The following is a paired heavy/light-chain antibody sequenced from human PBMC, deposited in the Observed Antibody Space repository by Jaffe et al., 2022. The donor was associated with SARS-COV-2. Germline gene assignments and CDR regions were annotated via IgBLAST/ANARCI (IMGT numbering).Heavy chain of an antibody. CDR1: GFTFSNAW. Sequence: EAQLVESGGGLVKPGGSLRLSCAASGFTFSNAWMSWVRQAPGKGLEWVGHIKSYTDGGAADYAAPVKGRFTISRDDSKNTLYLQMNTLKTEDTAVYYCTTGTWIQLWLADYWGQGILVTVSS. CDR3: TTGTWIQLWLADY. V-gene: IGHV3-15*01. CDR2: IKSYTDGGAA. J-gene: IGHJ4*02. D-gene: IGHD5-18*01.
Light chain of an antibody. Sequence: DIVMTQSPLSLPVTPGEPASISCRSSQSLLHSNGYNYLDWYLQKPGQSPQLLIYLGSNRAPGVPDRISGSGSGTDFTLKISRVEAEDVGVYYCMQALQTPPTFGQGTKVEIK. V-gene: IGKV2-28*01. CDR2: LGS. CDR1: QSLLHSNGYNY. J-gene: IGKJ1*01. CDR3: MQALQTPPT.